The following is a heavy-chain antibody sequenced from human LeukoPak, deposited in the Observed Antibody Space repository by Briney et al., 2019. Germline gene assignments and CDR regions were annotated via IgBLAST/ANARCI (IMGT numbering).Heavy chain of an antibody. Sequence: GGSLRLSCAASGFTLSTYWMNWVRQAPGKGLEWVATIKQDGSEKYYVDSVKGRFTISRDNAKNSLYLQMNSLRAEDTAVYYCARELWAGDSGTAFDYWGQGTLVTVSS. CDR2: IKQDGSEK. V-gene: IGHV3-7*01. J-gene: IGHJ4*02. CDR3: ARELWAGDSGTAFDY. CDR1: GFTLSTYW. D-gene: IGHD3-16*01.